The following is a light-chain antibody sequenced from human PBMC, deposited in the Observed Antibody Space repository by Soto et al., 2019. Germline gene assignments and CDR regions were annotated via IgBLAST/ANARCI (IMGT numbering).Light chain of an antibody. CDR3: QQYNKWPYT. J-gene: IGKJ2*01. V-gene: IGKV3-15*01. CDR1: QSVSSN. CDR2: GAS. Sequence: EIVMTQSPATLSVSPGERATLSCRASQSVSSNLAWYQQKPGQAPRLLIYGASTRATGIPARFSGSGSGTEFTLTISSLQSEDFVVYYCQQYNKWPYTFGQGTKVDIK.